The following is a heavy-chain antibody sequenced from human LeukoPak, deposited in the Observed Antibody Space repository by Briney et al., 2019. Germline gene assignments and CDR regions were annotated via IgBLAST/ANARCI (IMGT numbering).Heavy chain of an antibody. J-gene: IGHJ4*02. D-gene: IGHD3-9*01. CDR2: LSGSGGST. CDR3: AKDPDSRDTYYDILTGYQEDY. V-gene: IGHV3-23*01. Sequence: GGSLRLSCAAWGFTFSSYAMSWLPQSPGKARECFSALSGSGGSTYYADSVKGRFTISRDNSKNTLYLQMNSLRAEDTAVYYCAKDPDSRDTYYDILTGYQEDYWGQGTLVTVSS. CDR1: GFTFSSYA.